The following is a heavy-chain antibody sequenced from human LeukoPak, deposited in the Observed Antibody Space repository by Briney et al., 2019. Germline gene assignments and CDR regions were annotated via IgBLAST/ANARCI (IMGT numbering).Heavy chain of an antibody. CDR1: GYTFTGYY. J-gene: IGHJ5*02. V-gene: IGHV1-2*02. Sequence: ASVKVSCKASGYTFTGYYMHWVRQAPGQGLEWMGWINPNSGGTNYAQKFQGRVTMTRDTSTSTAYMELSRLRSDDTAVYYCARDRWARYCSGGSCPYWFDPWGQGTLVTVSS. D-gene: IGHD2-15*01. CDR2: INPNSGGT. CDR3: ARDRWARYCSGGSCPYWFDP.